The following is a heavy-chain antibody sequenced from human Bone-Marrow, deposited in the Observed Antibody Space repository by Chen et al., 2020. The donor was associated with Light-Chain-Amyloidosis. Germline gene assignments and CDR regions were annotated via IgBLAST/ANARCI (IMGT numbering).Heavy chain of an antibody. J-gene: IGHJ6*02. Sequence: GGSLRLSCAASGFAFSSYAMSWVRQAPGKGLEWVSTISGSGGSRYYGDSVKGRLTISRDNSKNALFLQMNSLRAEDTAVYYCARVRWEWLWSFGMDVWGQGTTVTVSS. CDR2: ISGSGGSR. V-gene: IGHV3-23*01. CDR1: GFAFSSYA. D-gene: IGHD3-3*01. CDR3: ARVRWEWLWSFGMDV.